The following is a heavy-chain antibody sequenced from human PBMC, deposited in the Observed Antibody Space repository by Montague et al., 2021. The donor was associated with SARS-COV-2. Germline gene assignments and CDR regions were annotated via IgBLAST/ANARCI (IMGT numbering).Heavy chain of an antibody. CDR2: ISSSSSYT. CDR3: ARSVDTAMVPLYYYYYGMDV. J-gene: IGHJ6*02. D-gene: IGHD5-18*01. Sequence: SLRLSCAASGFIFSDYYMSWIRQAPGKGLEWVSYISSSSSYTNYADSVKGRFTISRDNAKNSLYLQMNSLRAEDTAVYYCARSVDTAMVPLYYYYYGMDVWGQGTTVTVSS. CDR1: GFIFSDYY. V-gene: IGHV3-11*06.